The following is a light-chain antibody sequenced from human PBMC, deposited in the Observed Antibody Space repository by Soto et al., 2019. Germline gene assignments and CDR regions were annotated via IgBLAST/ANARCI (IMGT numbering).Light chain of an antibody. CDR2: AAS. Sequence: DIQLTQSPSSLSASVGDRVTITCRANQSISSYLNWYQQRPGTAPELLIHAASNSRSGVPSRFTGSGSGSEFSLSVSSLQPEDFATYYCQQTYNLPLTFGPGTKVDI. V-gene: IGKV1-39*01. CDR1: QSISSY. CDR3: QQTYNLPLT. J-gene: IGKJ3*01.